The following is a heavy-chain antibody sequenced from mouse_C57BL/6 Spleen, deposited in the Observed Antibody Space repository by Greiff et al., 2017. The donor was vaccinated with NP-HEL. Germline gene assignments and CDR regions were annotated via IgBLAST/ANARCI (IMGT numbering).Heavy chain of an antibody. J-gene: IGHJ4*01. Sequence: VQLQQPGAELVRPGSSVKLSCKASGYTFTSYWMDWVKQRPGQGLEWIGNIYPSDSETHYNQKFKDKATLTVDKSSSTAYMQLSSLTSEDSAVYYCARGASLSMDYWGQGTSVTVSS. D-gene: IGHD3-1*01. CDR3: ARGASLSMDY. CDR2: IYPSDSET. CDR1: GYTFTSYW. V-gene: IGHV1-61*01.